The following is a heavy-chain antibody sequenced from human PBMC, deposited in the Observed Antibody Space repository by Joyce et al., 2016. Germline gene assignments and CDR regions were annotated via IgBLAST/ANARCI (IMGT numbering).Heavy chain of an antibody. Sequence: EVQLVQSGAEVRKPGESLRISCKGSGYSFTEYHILWVRQKPGKGLEWIGKINPADAYTTFSPSFQGHVSISADNSIITAYLQWSSLKSSDTAIYYCARRAFNWGEEHHFDLWGQGTLVTVSS. D-gene: IGHD7-27*01. CDR2: INPADAYT. CDR1: GYSFTEYH. J-gene: IGHJ4*02. CDR3: ARRAFNWGEEHHFDL. V-gene: IGHV5-10-1*03.